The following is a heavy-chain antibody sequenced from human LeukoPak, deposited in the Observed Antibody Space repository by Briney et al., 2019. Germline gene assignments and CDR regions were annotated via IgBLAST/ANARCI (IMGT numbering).Heavy chain of an antibody. J-gene: IGHJ4*02. CDR3: AKGKGAYCDGDCSSRILDY. CDR1: GFTFSSCG. Sequence: GGSLRLSCAASGFTFSSCGMSWVRQAPGKGLEWVSGINWNGGSTGYADSVKGRFTISRDNSKNTLYLQINSLRAEDTAVYYCAKGKGAYCDGDCSSRILDYWGQGTLVTVSS. V-gene: IGHV3-23*01. D-gene: IGHD2-21*02. CDR2: INWNGGST.